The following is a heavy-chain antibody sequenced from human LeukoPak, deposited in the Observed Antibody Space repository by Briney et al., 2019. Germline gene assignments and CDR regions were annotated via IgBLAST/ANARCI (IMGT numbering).Heavy chain of an antibody. Sequence: GGSLRLSCAASGFTFSSAWMTWVRQAPGKGLEWVALISFSGDNSYYADSVKGRFSVSRDNSENTLSLQMNSLRVEDTARYYCAKDIQLSTWGLGTMVTVSS. CDR3: AKDIQLST. V-gene: IGHV3-23*01. D-gene: IGHD5-24*01. CDR2: ISFSGDNS. CDR1: GFTFSSAW. J-gene: IGHJ3*01.